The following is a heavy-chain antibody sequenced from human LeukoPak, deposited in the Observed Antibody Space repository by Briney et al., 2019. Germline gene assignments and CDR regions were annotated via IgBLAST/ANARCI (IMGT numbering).Heavy chain of an antibody. Sequence: SSETLSLTCTVSGGTISSYYWSWIRQPAGKGLEWIGRIYTSGSTNYNPSLKSRVTISVDTSKNQFSLKLSSVTAADTAVYYCARAMERDYYDSSGYYPDAFDIWGQGTMVTVSS. V-gene: IGHV4-4*07. D-gene: IGHD3-22*01. J-gene: IGHJ3*02. CDR1: GGTISSYY. CDR3: ARAMERDYYDSSGYYPDAFDI. CDR2: IYTSGST.